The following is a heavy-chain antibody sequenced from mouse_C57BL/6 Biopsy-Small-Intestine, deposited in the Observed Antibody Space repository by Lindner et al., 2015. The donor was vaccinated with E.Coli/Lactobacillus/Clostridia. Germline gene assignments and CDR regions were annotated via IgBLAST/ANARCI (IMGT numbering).Heavy chain of an antibody. V-gene: IGHV1S29*02. CDR3: ALMTVTTRCVRY. D-gene: IGHD2-13*01. CDR1: GYTFTSYD. J-gene: IGHJ3*02. Sequence: SVKVSCKASGYTFTSYDIHWVRQASGQGLEWMGWMNPYSGNTGYAQKFQGRVTMTRNTSMSTAYMDVSNLRSEDTAVYYCALMTVTTRCVRYWGQGSLVTVS. CDR2: MNPYSGNT.